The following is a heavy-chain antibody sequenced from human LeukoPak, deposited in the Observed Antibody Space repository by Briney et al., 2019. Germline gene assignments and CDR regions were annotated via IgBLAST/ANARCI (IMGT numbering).Heavy chain of an antibody. CDR1: GFTFSTYA. V-gene: IGHV3-7*03. J-gene: IGHJ4*02. CDR3: ARLAWFGDSTGFDY. D-gene: IGHD3-10*01. CDR2: IRQDGSEI. Sequence: GGSLRLSCAASGFTFSTYAMHWVRQAPGKGLEWVANIRQDGSEIYYVDSVKGRFTSSRDNAKSSLYLQMNNLRAEDTAVYYCARLAWFGDSTGFDYWGQGALVTVSS.